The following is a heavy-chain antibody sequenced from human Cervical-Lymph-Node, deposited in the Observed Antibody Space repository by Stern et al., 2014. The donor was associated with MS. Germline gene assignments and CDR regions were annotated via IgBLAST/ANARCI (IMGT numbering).Heavy chain of an antibody. J-gene: IGHJ6*02. D-gene: IGHD6-13*01. CDR2: ISGSGGST. V-gene: IGHV3-23*04. CDR1: GFTFSSYA. Sequence: EVQLVESGGGLVQPGGSLRLSCAASGFTFSSYAMSWVRQAPGKGLEWVSAISGSGGSTYYADSVKGRFTISRDNSKNTLYLQMNSLRAEDTAVYYCAPGLSSSWYRLGGMDVWGQGTTVTVSS. CDR3: APGLSSSWYRLGGMDV.